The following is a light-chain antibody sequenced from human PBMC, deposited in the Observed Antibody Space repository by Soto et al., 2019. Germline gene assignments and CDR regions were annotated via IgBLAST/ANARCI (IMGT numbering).Light chain of an antibody. CDR1: QSISSW. V-gene: IGKV1-5*03. CDR2: AAS. Sequence: DIQMTQSPSTLSASVGDRVTITCRASQSISSWLAWYQQKPGTAPKLLIYAASTLESGVPSRFSGSRSGTEFTLTVSSLQPDDFATYYCQQYNDSFPYTVGQGTKV. CDR3: QQYNDSFPYT. J-gene: IGKJ2*01.